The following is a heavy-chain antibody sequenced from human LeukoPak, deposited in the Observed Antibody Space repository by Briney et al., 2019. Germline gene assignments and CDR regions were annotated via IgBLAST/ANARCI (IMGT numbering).Heavy chain of an antibody. Sequence: GGSLSFSGAASGFTVSSNYMSWVRQAPGKGLEWVSVIYSGGSTYYADSVKGRFTISRDNSKNTLYLQMNSLRAEDTAVYYCAKDPGAAARFDYWGQGTLVTVSS. CDR1: GFTVSSNY. CDR2: IYSGGST. D-gene: IGHD6-13*01. J-gene: IGHJ4*02. V-gene: IGHV3-53*01. CDR3: AKDPGAAARFDY.